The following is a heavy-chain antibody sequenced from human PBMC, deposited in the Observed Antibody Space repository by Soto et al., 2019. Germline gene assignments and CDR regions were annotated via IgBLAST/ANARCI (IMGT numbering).Heavy chain of an antibody. J-gene: IGHJ4*02. Sequence: QVQLVESGGGVVQPGRSLRVSCAASGFTFSNYAMHWVRQAPGKGLEWVAVVSYDGSKQFYADSVEGRFTISRDSSKSTLYLHMDNLRDEDTAVYYCARDRVYYYDTSGYFNFDYWGQGTLVTVSS. CDR3: ARDRVYYYDTSGYFNFDY. CDR1: GFTFSNYA. D-gene: IGHD3-22*01. CDR2: VSYDGSKQ. V-gene: IGHV3-30-3*01.